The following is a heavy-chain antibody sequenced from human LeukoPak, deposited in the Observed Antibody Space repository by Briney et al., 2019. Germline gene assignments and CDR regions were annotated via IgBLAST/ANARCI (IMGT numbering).Heavy chain of an antibody. CDR3: ARVVTAILGVYHYYMDV. J-gene: IGHJ6*03. CDR2: IAEAA. V-gene: IGHV1-18*04. Sequence: GASVKVSCKASGFTFATYTISWVRQAPGQGLEWLGWIAEAANYAQKFQGRLTMTTDTSTSTAYMELRRLRSDDTAVYYCARVVTAILGVYHYYMDVWGKGTTVTVSS. CDR1: GFTFATYT. D-gene: IGHD2-21*02.